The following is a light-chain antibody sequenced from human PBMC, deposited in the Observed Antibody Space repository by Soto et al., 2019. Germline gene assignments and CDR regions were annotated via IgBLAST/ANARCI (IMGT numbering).Light chain of an antibody. V-gene: IGKV3-15*01. CDR2: SAS. CDR3: QQYNTWPWT. Sequence: EIMMKQSPATLSVSQGGRATLSCRASQSVSHNLAWYQQKPGQAPRLLIYSASTGATGFPARFSGSGSGTDFTLTITSLQSEDFAVYYCQQYNTWPWTFGQGTIVDVK. CDR1: QSVSHN. J-gene: IGKJ1*01.